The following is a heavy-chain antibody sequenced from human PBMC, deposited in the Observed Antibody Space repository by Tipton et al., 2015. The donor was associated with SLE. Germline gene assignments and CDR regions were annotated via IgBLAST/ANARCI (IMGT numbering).Heavy chain of an antibody. V-gene: IGHV3-23*01. Sequence: SLRLSCAGSGFTFSNYAMSWVRQAPGKGLEWVSAINPSGSATYYADSVKGYFTISRDNYKNALYLQMNSLRAEDTAVYYCARLRITIFGVVSPLDYWGQGTLVTVSS. J-gene: IGHJ4*02. CDR1: GFTFSNYA. D-gene: IGHD3-3*01. CDR2: INPSGSAT. CDR3: ARLRITIFGVVSPLDY.